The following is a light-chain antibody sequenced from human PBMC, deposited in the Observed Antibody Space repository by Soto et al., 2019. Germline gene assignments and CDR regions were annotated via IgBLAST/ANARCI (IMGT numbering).Light chain of an antibody. CDR2: GAS. V-gene: IGKV1-39*01. Sequence: DMQMTQSPSSLSASVGDRVTITCRASQSINKNLNWFQQKPGKAPKLLIYGASNLHSGVPSRFSGSGFGTDFTLTISSLQPEDFATYYCQMSYSRSTSAFGPGTKVDIK. CDR1: QSINKN. J-gene: IGKJ3*01. CDR3: QMSYSRSTSA.